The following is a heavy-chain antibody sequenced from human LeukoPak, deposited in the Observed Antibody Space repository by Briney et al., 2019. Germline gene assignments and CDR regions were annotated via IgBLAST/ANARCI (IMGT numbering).Heavy chain of an antibody. J-gene: IGHJ4*02. CDR3: ARVRLKVSSHLDY. CDR2: IYYSGST. CDR1: GGSISSSSYY. D-gene: IGHD1-14*01. Sequence: SETLSLTCTVSGGSISSSSYYWGWIRQPPGKGLEWIGSIYYSGSTYYNPSLKSRVTISVDTSKNQFSLKLSSVTAADTAVYYCARVRLKVSSHLDYWGQGTLVTVSS. V-gene: IGHV4-39*01.